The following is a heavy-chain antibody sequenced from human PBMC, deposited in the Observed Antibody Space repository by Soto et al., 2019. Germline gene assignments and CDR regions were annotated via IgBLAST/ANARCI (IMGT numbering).Heavy chain of an antibody. D-gene: IGHD6-13*01. CDR2: INHSGST. J-gene: IGHJ4*02. V-gene: IGHV4-34*01. CDR3: ARGVAAARIAY. CDR1: GASFSTYY. Sequence: QVQLQQWDAGLLKPSETLSLTCAVYGASFSTYYWSWIRQPPGKGLEWIGEINHSGSTNYNPSLKSRVTISVYTSKNQFSLRLSSVTAADTAVYYCARGVAAARIAYWGQGTLVTVSS.